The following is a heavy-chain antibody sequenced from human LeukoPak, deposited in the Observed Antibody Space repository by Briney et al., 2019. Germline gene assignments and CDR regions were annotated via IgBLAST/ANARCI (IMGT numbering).Heavy chain of an antibody. CDR2: IRYDGSNK. CDR3: ARGSHYALDY. J-gene: IGHJ4*02. Sequence: GGSLRLSCAASGFTFSSYGMHWVRQAPGKGLEWVAFIRYDGSNKYYADSVKGRFTISRDNSKNTLYLLMSSLRVEDTSLYYCARGSHYALDYWGQGTLVTVSS. CDR1: GFTFSSYG. V-gene: IGHV3-30*02. D-gene: IGHD2-2*01.